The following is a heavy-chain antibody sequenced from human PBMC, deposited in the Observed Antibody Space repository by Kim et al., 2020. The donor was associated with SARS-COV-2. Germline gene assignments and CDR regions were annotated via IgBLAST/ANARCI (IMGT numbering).Heavy chain of an antibody. J-gene: IGHJ4*02. Sequence: HRPAFQGQVTISADKSTTPAYLQWSSLKASDTAMYYCARSAGPYDYYFDYWGQGTLVTVSS. V-gene: IGHV5-51*01. CDR3: ARSAGPYDYYFDY. D-gene: IGHD3-16*01.